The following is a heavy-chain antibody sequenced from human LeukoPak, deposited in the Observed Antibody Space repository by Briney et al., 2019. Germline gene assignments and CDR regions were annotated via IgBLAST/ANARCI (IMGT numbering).Heavy chain of an antibody. CDR3: ARGTYAFDI. J-gene: IGHJ3*02. CDR1: GFTFSSYE. V-gene: IGHV3-48*03. Sequence: GGSLRLYCAASGFTFSSYEMNWVRQAPGKGLEWVSYISSSGSTIYYADSVKGRFTISRDSAKNSLYLQMNSLRAEDTAVYYCARGTYAFDIWGQGTMVTVSS. CDR2: ISSSGSTI.